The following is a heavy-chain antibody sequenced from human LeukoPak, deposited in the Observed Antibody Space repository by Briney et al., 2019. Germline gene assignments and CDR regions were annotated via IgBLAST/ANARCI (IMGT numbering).Heavy chain of an antibody. CDR1: GFTFSSYG. CDR3: ASNIIVGATRDY. V-gene: IGHV3-30*02. D-gene: IGHD1-26*01. CDR2: IRYDGSNK. Sequence: GGSLRLSCAASGFTFSSYGMHWVRQAPGKGLEWVAFIRYDGSNKYYADSVKGRFTISRDNSKNTLYLQMNSLRAEDTAVYYCASNIIVGATRDYWGQGTLVTVSS. J-gene: IGHJ4*02.